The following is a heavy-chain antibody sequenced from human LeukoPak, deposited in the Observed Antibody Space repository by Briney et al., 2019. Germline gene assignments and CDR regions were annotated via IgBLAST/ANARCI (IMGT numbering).Heavy chain of an antibody. Sequence: SETLSLNCTVSGGSISNYYWSWIRQPPGKGLEWIAFIYYSGSTNYNPSLGSRVTISVETSKNQFSLKLSSVTAADTAVYYCARAPGVMAAFDYWGQGALVTVSS. CDR2: IYYSGST. V-gene: IGHV4-59*01. D-gene: IGHD2-21*01. J-gene: IGHJ4*02. CDR1: GGSISNYY. CDR3: ARAPGVMAAFDY.